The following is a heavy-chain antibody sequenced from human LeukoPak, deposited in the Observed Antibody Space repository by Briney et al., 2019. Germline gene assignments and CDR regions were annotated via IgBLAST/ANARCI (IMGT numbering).Heavy chain of an antibody. CDR1: GFTFSSYA. J-gene: IGHJ4*02. CDR3: AKGASGDFWSGYPHLDY. D-gene: IGHD3-3*01. CDR2: ISGSGGST. V-gene: IGHV3-23*01. Sequence: GGSLRLSCAASGFTFSSYAMSWVRQAPGKGLEWVSAISGSGGSTYYADSVKGRFTISRDNSKNTLYLQMNSLRAEDTAVYYCAKGASGDFWSGYPHLDYWGQGTLVTVSS.